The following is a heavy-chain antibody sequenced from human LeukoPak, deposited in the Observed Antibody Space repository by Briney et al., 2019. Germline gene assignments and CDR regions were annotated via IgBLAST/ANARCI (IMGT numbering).Heavy chain of an antibody. Sequence: LSPTCTVSGGSISSGGYYWSWIRQHPGKGLEWIGSIYYSGSTNYNPSLQGRVTISLDTSRNQFSLKLSSVTAADTAVYYCASGDNDPLFDYWGQGTLVTVSS. D-gene: IGHD1-1*01. CDR2: IYYSGST. V-gene: IGHV4-31*03. CDR3: ASGDNDPLFDY. CDR1: GGSISSGGYY. J-gene: IGHJ4*02.